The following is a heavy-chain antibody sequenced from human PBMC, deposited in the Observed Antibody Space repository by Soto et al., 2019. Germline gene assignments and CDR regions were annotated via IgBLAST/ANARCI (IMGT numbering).Heavy chain of an antibody. CDR1: GFTFSSYW. CDR3: ARDYAQSDSEYCSSTSCYAGGAFDY. V-gene: IGHV3-7*05. J-gene: IGHJ4*02. D-gene: IGHD2-2*01. Sequence: GGSLRLSCAASGFTFSSYWMSWVRQAPGKGLEWVANIKQDGSEKYYVDSVKGRFTISRDNAKNSLYLQMNSLRTEDTAVYYCARDYAQSDSEYCSSTSCYAGGAFDYWGQGTLVTVSS. CDR2: IKQDGSEK.